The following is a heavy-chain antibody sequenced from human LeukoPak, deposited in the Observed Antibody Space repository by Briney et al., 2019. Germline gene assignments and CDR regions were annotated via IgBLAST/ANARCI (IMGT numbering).Heavy chain of an antibody. J-gene: IGHJ4*02. CDR3: ASLPGGY. CDR1: GGSISSYY. V-gene: IGHV4-59*08. CDR2: IYYSGST. D-gene: IGHD4-23*01. Sequence: SETLFLTCTVSGGSISSYYWSWIRQPPGKGLEWIGYIYYSGSTNYNPSLKSRVTISVDTSKNQFSLKLSSVTAADTAVYYCASLPGGYWGQGTLVTVSS.